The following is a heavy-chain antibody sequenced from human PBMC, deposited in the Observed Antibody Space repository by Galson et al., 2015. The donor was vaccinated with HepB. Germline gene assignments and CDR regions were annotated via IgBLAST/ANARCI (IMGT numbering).Heavy chain of an antibody. CDR1: GYTFTSYY. CDR2: INPSGGST. V-gene: IGHV1-46*01. CDR3: ERDRVKIFGVASLGNYFDY. J-gene: IGHJ4*02. D-gene: IGHD3-3*01. Sequence: SVKVSCKASGYTFTSYYMHWVRQAPGQGLEWMGIINPSGGSTSYAQKFQGRVTMTRDTSTSTVYMELSSLRSEETAVYYCERDRVKIFGVASLGNYFDYWGQGTLVTVSS.